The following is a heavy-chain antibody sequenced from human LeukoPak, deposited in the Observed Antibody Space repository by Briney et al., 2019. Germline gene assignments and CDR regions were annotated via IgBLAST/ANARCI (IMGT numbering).Heavy chain of an antibody. Sequence: GGSLRLSCAASGFDITRLEMYWVRQAPGKGLECISYITSTGGTKYYADSVRGRFTISRDNSKNSLYLQLNSLRAEDTAVYYCVRPLASLHDPDVFDLWGQGTSVTVSS. D-gene: IGHD3-16*02. CDR2: ITSTGGTK. J-gene: IGHJ3*01. CDR1: GFDITRLE. CDR3: VRPLASLHDPDVFDL. V-gene: IGHV3-48*03.